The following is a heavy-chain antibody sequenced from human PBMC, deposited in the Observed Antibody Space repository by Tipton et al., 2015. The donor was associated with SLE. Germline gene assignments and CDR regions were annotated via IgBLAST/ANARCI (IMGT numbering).Heavy chain of an antibody. D-gene: IGHD3-22*01. J-gene: IGHJ4*02. CDR3: ARDGDWQYYGSTDMAL. CDR1: GFTFSNYW. Sequence: SLRLSCAASGFTFSNYWMHWVRQTPEKGLVWVSRISFDGVTTNYADSVKGRFTVSRDNAKNTLYLQMNSLRAEDTGLYYCARDGDWQYYGSTDMALWGPGAMVTVSS. CDR2: ISFDGVTT. V-gene: IGHV3-74*01.